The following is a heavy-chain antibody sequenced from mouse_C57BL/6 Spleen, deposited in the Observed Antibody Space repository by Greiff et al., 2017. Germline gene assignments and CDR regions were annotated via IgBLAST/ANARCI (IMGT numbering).Heavy chain of an antibody. V-gene: IGHV5-4*01. CDR1: GFTFSSYA. D-gene: IGHD2-10*01. J-gene: IGHJ2*01. Sequence: EVQLVESGGGLVKPGGSLKLSCAASGFTFSSYAMSWVRQTPEKRLEWVATISDGGSYTYYPDNVKGRFTISRDNAKNNLYLQMSHLKSEDTAMYYCAREGAYYGNYDFDYWGQGTTLTVSS. CDR2: ISDGGSYT. CDR3: AREGAYYGNYDFDY.